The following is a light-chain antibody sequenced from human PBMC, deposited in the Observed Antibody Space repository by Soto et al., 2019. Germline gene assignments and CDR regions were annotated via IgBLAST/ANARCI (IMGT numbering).Light chain of an antibody. Sequence: QSALTQPASVSGSPGQSITISCTGTSSDVGGYNYVSWFQQHPGKAPKLMIYEVSSRPSGVSDRFSGSKSGNTASLTISGLQTEDEADYYRNSYTTSSTWVFGGGTKLTVL. V-gene: IGLV2-14*01. CDR1: SSDVGGYNY. J-gene: IGLJ3*02. CDR3: NSYTTSSTWV. CDR2: EVS.